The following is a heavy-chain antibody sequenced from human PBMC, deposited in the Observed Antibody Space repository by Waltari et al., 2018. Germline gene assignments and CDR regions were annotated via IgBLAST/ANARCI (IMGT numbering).Heavy chain of an antibody. CDR3: TRHSPSGWSY. D-gene: IGHD6-19*01. Sequence: EVQLVESGGGLVQPGGSLKLSCAASGFTFSGSAMHWVRQASGTGLEWVGRIRSKANSYATAYAASVKGRFTISRDDSKNTAYLQMNSLKTEDTAVYYCTRHSPSGWSYWGQGTLVTVSS. CDR2: IRSKANSYAT. CDR1: GFTFSGSA. J-gene: IGHJ4*02. V-gene: IGHV3-73*01.